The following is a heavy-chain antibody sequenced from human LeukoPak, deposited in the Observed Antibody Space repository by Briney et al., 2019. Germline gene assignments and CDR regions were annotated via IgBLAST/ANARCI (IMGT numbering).Heavy chain of an antibody. Sequence: SVKVSCQPSGGTFSNYAISWLRQAPGQGLEWMGRIIPILGIANYAQKFQGRVTITADKSTRTAYMELSSLRSEDTAVYYCARGAVAGTFPVYFQHWGEGTLVTVSS. CDR2: IIPILGIA. J-gene: IGHJ1*01. V-gene: IGHV1-69*04. CDR1: GGTFSNYA. CDR3: ARGAVAGTFPVYFQH. D-gene: IGHD6-19*01.